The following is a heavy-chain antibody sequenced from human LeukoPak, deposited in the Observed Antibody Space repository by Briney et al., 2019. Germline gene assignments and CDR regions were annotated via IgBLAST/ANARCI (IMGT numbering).Heavy chain of an antibody. J-gene: IGHJ3*02. Sequence: GSLRLSCAASGFTFDDYGMSWVRQPPGKGLEWIGEINHSGSTNYNPSLKSRVTISVDTSKNQFSLKLSSVTAADTAVYYCARAYRQWLVIRRAFGIWGQGTMVTVSS. CDR1: GFTFDDYG. CDR2: INHSGST. D-gene: IGHD6-19*01. V-gene: IGHV4-34*01. CDR3: ARAYRQWLVIRRAFGI.